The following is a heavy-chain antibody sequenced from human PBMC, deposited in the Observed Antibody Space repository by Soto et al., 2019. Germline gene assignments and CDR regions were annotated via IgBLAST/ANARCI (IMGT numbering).Heavy chain of an antibody. CDR3: ARITGENDYYYYYGMDV. J-gene: IGHJ6*02. CDR1: GDSVSSNSAA. CDR2: TYYRSKWYN. D-gene: IGHD7-27*01. Sequence: SQTLSLTCAISGDSVSSNSAAWNWIRQSPSRGLEWLGRTYYRSKWYNDYAVSVKSRITINPDTSKNQFSLQLNSVTPEDTAVYYCARITGENDYYYYYGMDVWGQGTTVTVSS. V-gene: IGHV6-1*01.